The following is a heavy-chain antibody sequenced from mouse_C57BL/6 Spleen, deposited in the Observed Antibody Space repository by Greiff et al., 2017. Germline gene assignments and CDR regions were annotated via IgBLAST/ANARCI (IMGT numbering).Heavy chain of an antibody. D-gene: IGHD2-4*01. CDR3: ARNLYDYDEYYFDY. CDR2: IDPANGNT. J-gene: IGHJ2*01. V-gene: IGHV14-3*01. CDR1: GFNIKNTY. Sequence: VQLKQSVAELVRPGASVKLSCTASGFNIKNTYMHWVKQRPEQGLEWIGRIDPANGNTKYAPKLQGKDTITADTSSNTASLQLSSLTSEDTAIYYCARNLYDYDEYYFDYWGQGTTLTVSS.